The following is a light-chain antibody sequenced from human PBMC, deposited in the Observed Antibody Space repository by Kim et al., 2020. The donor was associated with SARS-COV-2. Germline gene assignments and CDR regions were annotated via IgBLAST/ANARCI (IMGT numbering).Light chain of an antibody. CDR1: QSLVHSDGNTS. CDR3: MQGTHWPRT. Sequence: DVVMTQSPLSLPVTLGQPASISCRSRQSLVHSDGNTSLNWFQQRPGQSPRRLFYKVSNRDSGVPDRFSGSGSGTDFTLKISRVEAEDVGVYYCMQGTHWPRTFGQGTKVDIK. V-gene: IGKV2-30*02. CDR2: KVS. J-gene: IGKJ1*01.